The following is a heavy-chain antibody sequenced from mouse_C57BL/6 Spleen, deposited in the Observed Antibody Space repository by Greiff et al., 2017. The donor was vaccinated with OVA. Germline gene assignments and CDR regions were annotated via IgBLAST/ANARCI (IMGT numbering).Heavy chain of an antibody. Sequence: VKLVESGGGLVKPGGSLKLSCAASGFTFSDYGMHWVRQAPEKGLEWVAYISSGSSTIYYADTVKGRFTISRDNAKNTLFLQMTSLRSEDTAMYYCARGRLTGTFAYWGQGTLVTVSA. CDR2: ISSGSSTI. V-gene: IGHV5-17*01. J-gene: IGHJ3*01. CDR3: ARGRLTGTFAY. D-gene: IGHD4-1*01. CDR1: GFTFSDYG.